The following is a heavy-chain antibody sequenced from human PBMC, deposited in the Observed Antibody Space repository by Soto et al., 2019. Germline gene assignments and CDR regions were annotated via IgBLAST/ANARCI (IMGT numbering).Heavy chain of an antibody. Sequence: ASVKVCCKASGYTFTGYDMHGVRQAPGQGLEWMGWINPNSGGTNYAQKFQGWVTMTRDTSISTAYMELSRLRSDDTAVYYCARGESSTSYDYWGQGTLVTVSS. V-gene: IGHV1-2*04. J-gene: IGHJ4*02. CDR1: GYTFTGYD. CDR2: INPNSGGT. CDR3: ARGESSTSYDY. D-gene: IGHD2-2*01.